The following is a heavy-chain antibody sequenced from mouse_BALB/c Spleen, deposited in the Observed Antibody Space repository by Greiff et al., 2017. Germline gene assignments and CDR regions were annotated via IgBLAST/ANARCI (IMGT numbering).Heavy chain of an antibody. CDR2: INPSNGGT. D-gene: IGHD1-1*01. Sequence: VQVVESGAELVKPGASVKLSCKASGYTFTSYYMYWVKQRPGQGLEWIGEINPSNGGTNFNEKFKSKATLTVDKSSSTAYMQLSSLTSEDSAVYYCTTYYYGSSYDFDYWGQGTTLTVSS. CDR1: GYTFTSYY. CDR3: TTYYYGSSYDFDY. J-gene: IGHJ2*01. V-gene: IGHV1S81*02.